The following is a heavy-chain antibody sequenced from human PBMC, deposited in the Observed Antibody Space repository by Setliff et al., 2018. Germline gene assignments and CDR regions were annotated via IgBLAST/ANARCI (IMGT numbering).Heavy chain of an antibody. J-gene: IGHJ4*02. CDR1: GYSFTSYT. D-gene: IGHD2-8*01. V-gene: IGHV1-3*01. CDR3: ARIGFGYYSTSGAWYFDN. Sequence: ASVKVSCQASGYSFTSYTIHWARQAPGQGLEWMGWISPGNGNTAYSQKIQDRVTITRDTSASTAYMELSSLRSEDTAVYYCARIGFGYYSTSGAWYFDNWGQGTLVTVSP. CDR2: ISPGNGNT.